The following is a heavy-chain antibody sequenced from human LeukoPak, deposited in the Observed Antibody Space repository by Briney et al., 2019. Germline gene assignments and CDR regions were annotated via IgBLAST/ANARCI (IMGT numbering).Heavy chain of an antibody. CDR3: ARDVAAAGMRYFDY. Sequence: PSETLSLTCAVSGGSISSGGYSWSWIRQPPGKGLEWIGYIYHSGSTYYNPSLKSRVTISVDGSKNQFSLKLSSVTAADTAVYYCARDVAAAGMRYFDYWGQGTLVTVSS. D-gene: IGHD6-13*01. CDR1: GGSISSGGYS. V-gene: IGHV4-30-2*01. J-gene: IGHJ4*02. CDR2: IYHSGST.